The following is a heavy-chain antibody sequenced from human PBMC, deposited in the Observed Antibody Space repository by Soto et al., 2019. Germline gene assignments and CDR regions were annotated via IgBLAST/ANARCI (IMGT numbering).Heavy chain of an antibody. D-gene: IGHD3-22*01. Sequence: SVKVSCKASGGTFSSYAISWVRQAAGQGLEGMGGIIPLFGTANYAQKFQGRVTITADKSTSTAYMELSSLISEDTAVYYCARDPLEYYDSSGYYDYYGMDVWGQGTTVTVSS. J-gene: IGHJ6*02. V-gene: IGHV1-69*06. CDR1: GGTFSSYA. CDR3: ARDPLEYYDSSGYYDYYGMDV. CDR2: IIPLFGTA.